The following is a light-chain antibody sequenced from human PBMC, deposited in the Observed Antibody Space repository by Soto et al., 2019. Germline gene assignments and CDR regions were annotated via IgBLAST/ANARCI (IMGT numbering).Light chain of an antibody. J-gene: IGLJ2*01. Sequence: QSALTQPPSASGAPGQRVTISCSGSSSNIGTTTVNWYQHVPGTAPKLLIYNINQRPSGVPDRFSGSRSGTSASLAISGLQSEDEADYYCSSWDDRLNGVVFGRGTKPTVL. CDR2: NIN. CDR1: SSNIGTTT. CDR3: SSWDDRLNGVV. V-gene: IGLV1-44*01.